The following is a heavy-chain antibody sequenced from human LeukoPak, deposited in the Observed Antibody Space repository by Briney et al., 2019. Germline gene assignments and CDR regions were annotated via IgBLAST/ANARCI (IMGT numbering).Heavy chain of an antibody. V-gene: IGHV3-30*04. CDR2: ISYDGSNK. Sequence: GGSLRLSCAASGFTFSSYAMHWVRQAPGKGLEWVAIISYDGSNKYYADSVKGRFTISRDNSNNTLYLQMNSLRTEDTAVFYCSRDPYSGSRVGSHPWFDPWGQGTLVTVSS. J-gene: IGHJ5*02. CDR3: SRDPYSGSRVGSHPWFDP. D-gene: IGHD1-26*01. CDR1: GFTFSSYA.